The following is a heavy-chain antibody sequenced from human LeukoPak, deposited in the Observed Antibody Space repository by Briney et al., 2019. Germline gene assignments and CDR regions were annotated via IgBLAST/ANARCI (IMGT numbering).Heavy chain of an antibody. CDR2: IKQDGSEK. Sequence: PGGSLRLSCAASGFTFSNYWISWVRQAPGKGLEWVANIKQDGSEKYYVDSVKGRFTISRDNAKNSLYLQMNSLRAEDTAVYYCARAVGLNVLLWFGELLHPPNFDYWGQGTLVTVSS. J-gene: IGHJ4*02. V-gene: IGHV3-7*01. CDR1: GFTFSNYW. D-gene: IGHD3-10*01. CDR3: ARAVGLNVLLWFGELLHPPNFDY.